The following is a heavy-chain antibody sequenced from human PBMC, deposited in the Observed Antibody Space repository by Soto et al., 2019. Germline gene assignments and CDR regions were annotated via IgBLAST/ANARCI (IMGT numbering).Heavy chain of an antibody. J-gene: IGHJ4*02. Sequence: GESLKISCKGSGYSFTSYWIGWVRQMPGKGLEWMGIIYPGDSDTRYSPSFQGQVTISVDKSISTAYLQWSSLKASDTAMYYCASLVIGSGGLPTPYFNYWGQGTLVTVSS. CDR3: ASLVIGSGGLPTPYFNY. V-gene: IGHV5-51*01. D-gene: IGHD6-19*01. CDR1: GYSFTSYW. CDR2: IYPGDSDT.